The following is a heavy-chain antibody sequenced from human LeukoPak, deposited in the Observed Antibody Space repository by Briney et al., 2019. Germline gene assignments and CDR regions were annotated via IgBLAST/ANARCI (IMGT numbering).Heavy chain of an antibody. Sequence: SETLSLTCTVSGGSISSYYWSWIRQPPGKGLEWIGYIYYSGSTNNNPSLKSRVTISVDTSKNQFSLKLSSVTAADTAVYYCARDFPDFDPWGQGTLVTVSS. CDR2: IYYSGST. V-gene: IGHV4-59*01. J-gene: IGHJ5*02. CDR3: ARDFPDFDP. CDR1: GGSISSYY.